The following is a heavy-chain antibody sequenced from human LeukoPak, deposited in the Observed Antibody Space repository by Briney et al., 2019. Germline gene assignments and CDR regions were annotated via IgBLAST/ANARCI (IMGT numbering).Heavy chain of an antibody. CDR1: GFTFSSYS. D-gene: IGHD6-19*01. CDR2: ISSSSSYI. CDR3: ARGHVAVAGEYFQH. Sequence: GGSLRLSCAASGFTFSSYSMNWVRQAPGKGLEWVSSISSSSSYIYYADSVKGRLTISRDNAKNSLYLQMNSLRAEDTAVYYCARGHVAVAGEYFQHWGQGTLVTVSS. J-gene: IGHJ1*01. V-gene: IGHV3-21*01.